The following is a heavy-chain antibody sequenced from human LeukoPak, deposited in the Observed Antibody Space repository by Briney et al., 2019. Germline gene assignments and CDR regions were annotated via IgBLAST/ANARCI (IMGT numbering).Heavy chain of an antibody. CDR2: IWFDGSNK. D-gene: IGHD3-10*01. J-gene: IGHJ4*02. CDR1: RFTFSNYG. Sequence: GGSLRLSRSASRFTFSNYGMHWVRQAPGKGLQWVAFIWFDGSNKYYADSVKGRFTISRDNSKNTLYLQINSLRAEDTAVYYCARDRGNSHFDYWGQGTLVTVSS. CDR3: ARDRGNSHFDY. V-gene: IGHV3-33*01.